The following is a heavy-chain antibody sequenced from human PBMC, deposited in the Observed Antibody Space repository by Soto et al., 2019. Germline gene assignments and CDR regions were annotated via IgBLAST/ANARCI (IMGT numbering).Heavy chain of an antibody. J-gene: IGHJ5*02. CDR2: ISSSSSYI. V-gene: IGHV3-21*01. CDR1: GFTFSSYS. Sequence: GALRLSCAASGFTFSSYSMNWVRQAPGKGLEWVSSISSSSSYIYYEDSVKGRFTISRDNAKNSLYLQMNSLRAEDTAVYYCARDYSPYNWFDPWGQGHLVTVSS. D-gene: IGHD5-18*01. CDR3: ARDYSPYNWFDP.